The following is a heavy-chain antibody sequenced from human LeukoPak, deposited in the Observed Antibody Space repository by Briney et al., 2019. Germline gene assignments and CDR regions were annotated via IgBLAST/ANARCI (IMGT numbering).Heavy chain of an antibody. V-gene: IGHV4-34*01. Sequence: SETLSLTCTVSGGSISSYYWSWIRQPPGKGLEWIGEINHSGSTNYNPSLKSRVTISVDTSKNQFSLKLSSVTAADTAVYYCARLRIAVAGIYYYMDVWGKGTTVTISS. CDR3: ARLRIAVAGIYYYMDV. D-gene: IGHD6-19*01. CDR2: INHSGST. CDR1: GGSISSYY. J-gene: IGHJ6*03.